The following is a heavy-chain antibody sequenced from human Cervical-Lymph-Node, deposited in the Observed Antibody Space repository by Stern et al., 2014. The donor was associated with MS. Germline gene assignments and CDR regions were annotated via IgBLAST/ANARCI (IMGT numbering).Heavy chain of an antibody. CDR1: GGSISSGGYY. D-gene: IGHD2-15*01. Sequence: QVQLVESGPGLVKPSQTLSLTCTVSGGSISSGGYYWSWIRQHPGKGLEWIGYIYYSGSTYYNPSLKSRVTISVDTSKNQFSLKLSSVTAADTAVYYCARGSVVVVAATLSTCWFDPWGQGTLVTVSS. CDR3: ARGSVVVVAATLSTCWFDP. J-gene: IGHJ5*02. CDR2: IYYSGST. V-gene: IGHV4-31*03.